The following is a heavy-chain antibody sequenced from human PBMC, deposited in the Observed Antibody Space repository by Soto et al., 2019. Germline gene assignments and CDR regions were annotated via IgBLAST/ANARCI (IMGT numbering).Heavy chain of an antibody. Sequence: QVQLQQWGAGLLKPSETLSLTCAVYGGSFSGYYWTWIRQPPGTGLEWIGEINHSGSTNYNPSLTXXLTISVDSSTIGFSLRRSSVTAPGTSVYYCARDKIAGLFDYWGQGPVVTVSS. D-gene: IGHD2-21*01. CDR1: GGSFSGYY. J-gene: IGHJ4*02. V-gene: IGHV4-34*01. CDR3: ARDKIAGLFDY. CDR2: INHSGST.